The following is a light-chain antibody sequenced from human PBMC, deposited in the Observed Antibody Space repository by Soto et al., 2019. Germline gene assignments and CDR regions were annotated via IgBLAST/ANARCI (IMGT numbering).Light chain of an antibody. CDR3: AAWDDSLNVYV. CDR2: EVS. Sequence: QSALTQPASLSGSPGQSITISCTGTSSDIGAYDYVSWFQQHPGKAPKLMISEVSNRPSGVSNRFSGSKSGNTAYLTISGLQVEDEAEYYCAAWDDSLNVYVFGTGTKVTVL. CDR1: SSDIGAYDY. V-gene: IGLV2-14*01. J-gene: IGLJ1*01.